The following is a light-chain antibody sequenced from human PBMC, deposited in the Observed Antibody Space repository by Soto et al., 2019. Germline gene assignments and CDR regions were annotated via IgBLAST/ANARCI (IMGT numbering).Light chain of an antibody. CDR3: QSYESSLSGYV. CDR1: SSNIGAGYD. V-gene: IGLV1-40*01. J-gene: IGLJ1*01. CDR2: VNS. Sequence: QPVLTQPPSVSGAPGQRVTISCTGSSSNIGAGYDVHWYQQLPGTAPKLLIYVNSNRPSGVPDRFSGSKSGTSASLAITGLQAEDEADYYCQSYESSLSGYVFGTGTKLTVL.